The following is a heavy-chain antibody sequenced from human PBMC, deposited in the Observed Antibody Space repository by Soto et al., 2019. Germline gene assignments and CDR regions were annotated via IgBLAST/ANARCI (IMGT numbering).Heavy chain of an antibody. CDR2: IYYSGNT. V-gene: IGHV4-39*01. CDR3: ARHSYDILTP. J-gene: IGHJ5*02. CDR1: GGSISSGSYY. D-gene: IGHD3-9*01. Sequence: QLQLQESGPGLVKPSETLSLTCIVSGGSISSGSYYWGWVRQPPGKGLEWIGSIYYSGNTYYNPSLKSRVTIFVDTSKNQLSLKLSSVTAADTAMFYCARHSYDILTPWGQGTLVTVSS.